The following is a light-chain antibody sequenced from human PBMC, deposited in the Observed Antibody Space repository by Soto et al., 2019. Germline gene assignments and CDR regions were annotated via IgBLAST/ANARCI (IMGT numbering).Light chain of an antibody. CDR1: TGAVTNGHY. CDR3: LLSYNGPYV. V-gene: IGLV7-46*01. Sequence: QALFTHEPPLTLSPGCTFTLTFGSSTGAVTNGHYPYWFQQKPGQAPRTLIYDTTKRHSWTPARFSGSLLGGKASLTLSGAQPEDEAEYYCLLSYNGPYVFGTGTKVTVL. J-gene: IGLJ1*01. CDR2: DTT.